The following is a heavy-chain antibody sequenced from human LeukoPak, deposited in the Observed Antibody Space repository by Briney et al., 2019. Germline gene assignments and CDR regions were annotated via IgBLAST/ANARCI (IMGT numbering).Heavy chain of an antibody. CDR3: ARDGELGNYDY. D-gene: IGHD7-27*01. CDR1: GGSISSYY. J-gene: IGHJ4*02. CDR2: IYTSGST. Sequence: SETLSPTCTVSGGSISSYYWSWIRQPAGKGLEWIGRIYTSGSTNYNPSLKSRVTMSVDTSKNQFSLRLSSVTAADTAVYYCARDGELGNYDYWGQGTLVTVSS. V-gene: IGHV4-4*07.